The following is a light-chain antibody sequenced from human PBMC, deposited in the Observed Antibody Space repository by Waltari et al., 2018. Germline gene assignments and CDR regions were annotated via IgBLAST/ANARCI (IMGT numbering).Light chain of an antibody. Sequence: QTVVTQEPSLSVSPGGTGTLTCALSSGSIPTTSYATWYQQSPGQPPRTLVYKANSRSSGVPDRFSGSILGNKAALTITGAQADDESDYYCALYMGSGIWVFGGGTKLTVL. V-gene: IGLV8-61*01. CDR3: ALYMGSGIWV. J-gene: IGLJ3*02. CDR1: SGSIPTTSY. CDR2: KAN.